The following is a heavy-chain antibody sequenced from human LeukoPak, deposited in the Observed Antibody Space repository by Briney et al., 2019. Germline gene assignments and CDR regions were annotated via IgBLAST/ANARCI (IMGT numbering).Heavy chain of an antibody. CDR1: GDTFSTYA. V-gene: IGHV1-69*05. D-gene: IGHD2-15*01. CDR3: ARGRKSQVVLNGYDL. Sequence: GASVKVSCKASGDTFSTYAFSWVRQAPGQGLDWMGGIIPIFGTPNYAQKFQGRFTITTDESTSTAFMELTSLTSEDTAVYYCARGRKSQVVLNGYDLWGQGTLVTVSS. J-gene: IGHJ5*02. CDR2: IIPIFGTP.